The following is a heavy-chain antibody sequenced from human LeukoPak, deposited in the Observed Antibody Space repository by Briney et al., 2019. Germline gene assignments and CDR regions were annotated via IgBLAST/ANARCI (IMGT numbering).Heavy chain of an antibody. Sequence: ASVTVSFKSSVYSFTDFYIHWVRQAPGQGLEWMGWINPNSGGPKYAQKFQGRVTMTRDTSISTAYMELSRLKSDDTAVYFCARRVGVIGATWPFDYWGQGTLVTVSS. CDR2: INPNSGGP. D-gene: IGHD3-3*01. CDR3: ARRVGVIGATWPFDY. V-gene: IGHV1-2*02. J-gene: IGHJ4*02. CDR1: VYSFTDFY.